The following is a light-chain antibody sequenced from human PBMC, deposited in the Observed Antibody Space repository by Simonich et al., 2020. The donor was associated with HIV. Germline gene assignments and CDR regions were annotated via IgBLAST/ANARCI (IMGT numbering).Light chain of an antibody. V-gene: IGKV4-1*01. J-gene: IGKJ1*01. CDR2: WAS. CDR1: QSVLATSNNKNY. Sequence: DIVMTQSPDSLAVSLGERAAINSKSSQSVLATSNNKNYVAWYQQKPGQPPKLLIYWASTRESGVPDRCSASGSGTDFTLTISSLQAEDVAIYYCQQYYSTPPTFGQGTKVEIK. CDR3: QQYYSTPPT.